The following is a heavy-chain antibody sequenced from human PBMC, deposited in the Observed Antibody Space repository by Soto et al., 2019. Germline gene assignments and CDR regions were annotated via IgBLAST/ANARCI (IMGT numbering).Heavy chain of an antibody. D-gene: IGHD5-18*01. J-gene: IGHJ6*04. V-gene: IGHV4-59*08. CDR2: IYYSGST. Sequence: SETLSLTCTVSGGSISSYYWSWIRQPPGKGLEWIGYIYYSGSTNYNPSLKSRVTISVDTSKNQFSLKLSSVTAADTAVYYCARLQQNWLLDVWGKGTTVTVSS. CDR1: GGSISSYY. CDR3: ARLQQNWLLDV.